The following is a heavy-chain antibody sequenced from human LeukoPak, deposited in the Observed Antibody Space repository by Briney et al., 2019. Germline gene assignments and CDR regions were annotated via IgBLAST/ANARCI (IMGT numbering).Heavy chain of an antibody. CDR2: ISASGGST. CDR3: AKDRYSNYEGYFDY. V-gene: IGHV3-23*01. CDR1: GFTFSSYA. J-gene: IGHJ4*02. Sequence: GGSLRLSCAASGFTFSSYAMSWVRQAPGKGLEWISAISASGGSTYYADSVKGRFTISRDNSKNTLYLQMNSLRAEDTALYYCAKDRYSNYEGYFDYWGQGTLVTVSS. D-gene: IGHD4-11*01.